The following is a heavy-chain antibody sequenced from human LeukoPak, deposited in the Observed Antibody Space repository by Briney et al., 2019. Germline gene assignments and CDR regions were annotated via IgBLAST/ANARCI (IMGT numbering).Heavy chain of an antibody. V-gene: IGHV3-21*01. Sequence: PGGAPRLSRAGPGFTLSRYSMDWGRPAPGEGVGWGSPISSSSSYIYYADSVKGRFTISRDNAKNSLYLQMNSLRAEDTAVYYCARDGGTTVTTPSYDYWGQGTLVTVSS. J-gene: IGHJ4*02. CDR3: ARDGGTTVTTPSYDY. CDR1: GFTLSRYS. D-gene: IGHD4-17*01. CDR2: ISSSSSYI.